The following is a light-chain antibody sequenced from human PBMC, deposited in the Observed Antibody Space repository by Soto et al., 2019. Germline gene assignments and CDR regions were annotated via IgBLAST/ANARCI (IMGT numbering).Light chain of an antibody. V-gene: IGKV1-5*03. J-gene: IGKJ1*01. CDR1: QTISSW. CDR3: QNYNSYSEA. Sequence: DIQITQSPSTLSGSVGDRVTITCRASQTISSWLAWYQQKPGKAPKLLIYKASTLKSGVPSRFSGSGSGTEFTLTISSLQPDDFATYYCQNYNSYSEAFGQGTTVDIK. CDR2: KAS.